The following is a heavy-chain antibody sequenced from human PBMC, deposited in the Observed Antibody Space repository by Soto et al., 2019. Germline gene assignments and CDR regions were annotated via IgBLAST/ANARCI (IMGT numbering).Heavy chain of an antibody. Sequence: PAETLCLTCSFSGVSVSIETHYWSWIRQPPGKGLEWIGEIYYTGSITYKPSLKSRLTVSVDASKNQFSLMLRSVTAADTAIYYCARIRGINGYPTAFDYWGQGTLVTVSS. CDR3: ARIRGINGYPTAFDY. D-gene: IGHD2-8*01. V-gene: IGHV4-61*01. J-gene: IGHJ4*02. CDR2: IYYTGSI. CDR1: GVSVSIETHY.